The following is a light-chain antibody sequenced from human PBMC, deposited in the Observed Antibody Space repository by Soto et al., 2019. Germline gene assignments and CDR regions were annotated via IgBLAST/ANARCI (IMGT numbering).Light chain of an antibody. CDR2: EAS. CDR3: HYSDIIVLG. Sequence: DIQMTQSPPSLSASVGDRVTITCQASQDIGKYLNWYQQKPGKVPKLLISEASNLETGVSSRFSGSGSGRHFTFTISSLHPEDIATDYCHYSDIIVLGFGPGTNVNIK. J-gene: IGKJ3*01. CDR1: QDIGKY. V-gene: IGKV1-33*01.